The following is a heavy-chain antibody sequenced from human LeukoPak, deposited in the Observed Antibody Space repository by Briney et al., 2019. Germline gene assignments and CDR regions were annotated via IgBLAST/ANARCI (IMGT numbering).Heavy chain of an antibody. Sequence: SETLSLTCAVYGGSFSGYYWSWIRQPPGKGLEWIGEINHSGSTNYNPSLKSRVTISVDTSKNQFSLKLNSVTPEDTAVYYCARDPSMAVAAPFDYWGQGTLVTVSS. CDR3: ARDPSMAVAAPFDY. V-gene: IGHV4-34*01. J-gene: IGHJ4*02. CDR1: GGSFSGYY. CDR2: INHSGST. D-gene: IGHD6-19*01.